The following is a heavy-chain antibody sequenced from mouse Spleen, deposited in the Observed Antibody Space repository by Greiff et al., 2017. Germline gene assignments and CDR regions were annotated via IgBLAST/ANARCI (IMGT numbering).Heavy chain of an antibody. V-gene: IGHV7-3*01. CDR3: ARDYFYAMDY. CDR2: IRNKANGYTT. CDR1: GFTFTDYY. Sequence: DVKLQESGGGLVQPGGSLSLSCAASGFTFTDYYMSWVRQPPGKALEWLGFIRNKANGYTTEYSASVKGRFTISRDNSQSILYLQMNALRAEDSATYYCARDYFYAMDYWGQGTSVTVSS. J-gene: IGHJ4*01.